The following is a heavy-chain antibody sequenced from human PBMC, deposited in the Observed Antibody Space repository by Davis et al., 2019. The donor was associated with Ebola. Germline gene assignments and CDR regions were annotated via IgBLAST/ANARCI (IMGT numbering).Heavy chain of an antibody. J-gene: IGHJ4*02. V-gene: IGHV3-11*01. D-gene: IGHD6-19*01. CDR1: GFTFSDYY. CDR2: ISSSGSTI. Sequence: GESLKISCAASGFTFSDYYMSWIRQAPGKGLEWVSYISSSGSTIYYADSVKGRFTISRDNAKNSLYLQMNSLRAEDTAVYYCAREWYSSGPPFDYWGQGTLVTVSS. CDR3: AREWYSSGPPFDY.